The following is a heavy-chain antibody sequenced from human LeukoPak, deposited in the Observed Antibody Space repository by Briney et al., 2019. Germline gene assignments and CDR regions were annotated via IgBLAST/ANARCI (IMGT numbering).Heavy chain of an antibody. Sequence: ASVKVSCKASGYTFTSYGISWVRQAPGQGLEWMGWISAYNGNTNYAQKLQGRVTMTTDTSTSTAYMELRSLRSDDTAVYYCARGHSSSWYLITNYYFDYWGQGTLVTVSS. CDR1: GYTFTSYG. CDR3: ARGHSSSWYLITNYYFDY. V-gene: IGHV1-18*01. J-gene: IGHJ4*02. CDR2: ISAYNGNT. D-gene: IGHD6-13*01.